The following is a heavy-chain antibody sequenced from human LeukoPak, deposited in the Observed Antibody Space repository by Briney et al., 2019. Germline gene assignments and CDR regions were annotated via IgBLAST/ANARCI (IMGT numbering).Heavy chain of an antibody. J-gene: IGHJ5*02. CDR3: ARSGKGEGNWFDP. CDR2: IIPIFGTA. CDR1: GGTFSSYA. Sequence: APVKVSCKASGGTFSSYAISWVRQAPGQGLEWMGGIIPIFGTANYAQKFQGRVTITADESTSTAYMELSSLRSEDTAVYYCARSGKGEGNWFDPWGQGTLVTVSS. V-gene: IGHV1-69*01. D-gene: IGHD4-23*01.